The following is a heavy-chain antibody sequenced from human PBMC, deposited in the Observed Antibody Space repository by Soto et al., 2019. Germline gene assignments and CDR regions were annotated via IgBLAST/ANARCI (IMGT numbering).Heavy chain of an antibody. J-gene: IGHJ4*02. CDR1: GYSFTSYW. Sequence: EVQLVQSGAEVKKPGESLKISCKGSGYSFTSYWIGWVRKMPGKGLAWMGIIYPGDSDTRYSPSFQGQVTISADKSISTAYLQWSSLKASDTAMYYCARHEGYYGSPAAGLFDYWGQGTLVTVSS. CDR2: IYPGDSDT. D-gene: IGHD3-10*01. CDR3: ARHEGYYGSPAAGLFDY. V-gene: IGHV5-51*01.